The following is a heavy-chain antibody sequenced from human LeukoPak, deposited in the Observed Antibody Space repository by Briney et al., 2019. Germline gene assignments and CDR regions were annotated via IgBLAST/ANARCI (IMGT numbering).Heavy chain of an antibody. CDR3: AKDRTNYYGSGSPGGDYFDY. D-gene: IGHD3-10*01. Sequence: PGGSLRLSCAASGFTFSSYGMHWVRQAPGKGLEWVAFIRYDGSNKYYAGSVKGRFTISRDNSKNTLYLQMNSLRAEDTAVYYCAKDRTNYYGSGSPGGDYFDYWGQGTLVTVSS. J-gene: IGHJ4*02. CDR1: GFTFSSYG. CDR2: IRYDGSNK. V-gene: IGHV3-30*02.